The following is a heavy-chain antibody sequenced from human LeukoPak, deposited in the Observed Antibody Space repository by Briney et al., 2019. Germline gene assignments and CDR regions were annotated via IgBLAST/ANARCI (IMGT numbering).Heavy chain of an antibody. CDR2: ISAYNGNT. J-gene: IGHJ6*03. Sequence: GASVKVSCKASGYTFTSYGISWVRQAPGQGLEWMGWISAYNGNTNYAQKLQGRVTMTTDTSTSTAYMELRSLRSDDTAVYYCARAGDYCSSTSCYVRNYYYYYYLDVWGKGTTVTVSS. V-gene: IGHV1-18*01. CDR3: ARAGDYCSSTSCYVRNYYYYYYLDV. CDR1: GYTFTSYG. D-gene: IGHD2-2*01.